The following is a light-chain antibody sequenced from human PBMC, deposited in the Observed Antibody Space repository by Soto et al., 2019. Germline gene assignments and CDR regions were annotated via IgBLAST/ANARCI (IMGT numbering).Light chain of an antibody. J-gene: IGKJ1*01. CDR1: QSALYSSNNKNY. CDR2: WAS. CDR3: QQYYSTPRT. V-gene: IGKV4-1*01. Sequence: DIVMTQSPDSLAVSLGEKATINCKSSQSALYSSNNKNYLAWYQQKPGQPHKLLIYWASTRESGVPDRFSGSGSGKDFTLTISSLQAEDVAVYYCQQYYSTPRTFGQGNKVEI.